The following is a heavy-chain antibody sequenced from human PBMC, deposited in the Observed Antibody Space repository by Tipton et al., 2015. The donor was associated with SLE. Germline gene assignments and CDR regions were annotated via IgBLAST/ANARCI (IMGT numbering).Heavy chain of an antibody. V-gene: IGHV4-34*01. CDR1: GGSFSGYY. J-gene: IGHJ6*03. CDR3: ARVSGSYLYYYYYYNMDV. D-gene: IGHD1-26*01. Sequence: LRLSCAVYGGSFSGYYWSWIRQPPGKGLEWIGEINHSGSTNYNPSLKSRVTISVDTSKNQFSLKLSSVTAADTAVYFCARVSGSYLYYYYYYNMDVWGKGTTVTVSS. CDR2: INHSGST.